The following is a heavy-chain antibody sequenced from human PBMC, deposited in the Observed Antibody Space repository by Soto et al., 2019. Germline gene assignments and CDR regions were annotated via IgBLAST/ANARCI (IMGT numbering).Heavy chain of an antibody. CDR1: GYTFTSYG. V-gene: IGHV1-18*04. Sequence: ASVKVSCKASGYTFTSYGISWVRQATGQGLEWMGWISAYNGNTNYAQKLQGRVTMTTDTSTSTAYMELRSRRSDDTAVYYCASPSTGIAAAGNAFDSGGQGTMVTGS. CDR3: ASPSTGIAAAGNAFDS. D-gene: IGHD6-13*01. J-gene: IGHJ3*02. CDR2: ISAYNGNT.